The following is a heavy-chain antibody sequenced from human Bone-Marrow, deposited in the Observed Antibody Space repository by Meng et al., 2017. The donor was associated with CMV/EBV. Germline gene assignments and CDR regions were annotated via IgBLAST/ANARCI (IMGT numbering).Heavy chain of an antibody. CDR2: IRYDGSNK. D-gene: IGHD5-12*01. CDR3: AKERGFQYYFDY. V-gene: IGHV3-30*02. J-gene: IGHJ4*02. CDR1: GFTFSSYG. Sequence: QVQLVESGGGVVQPGGSLRLSCAASGFTFSSYGMHWVRQAPGKGLEWVAFIRYDGSNKYYADSVKGRFTISRDNSKNTLYLQMNSLRAEDTAVYYCAKERGFQYYFDYWGQGTLVTVSS.